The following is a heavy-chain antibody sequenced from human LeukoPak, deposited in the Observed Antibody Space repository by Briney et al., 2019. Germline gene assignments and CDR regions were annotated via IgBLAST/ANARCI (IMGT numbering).Heavy chain of an antibody. V-gene: IGHV4-4*07. CDR3: ARVEWELLSPHFDY. Sequence: SETLSLTCTVSGCSISSYYWSWIRQAAGKGLEWIGRIHTSGSTNYNPSLKSRVTMSVDTSKNQFSLKLNSVTAADTAVYYCARVEWELLSPHFDYWGQGTLVTVSS. CDR1: GCSISSYY. CDR2: IHTSGST. J-gene: IGHJ4*02. D-gene: IGHD1-26*01.